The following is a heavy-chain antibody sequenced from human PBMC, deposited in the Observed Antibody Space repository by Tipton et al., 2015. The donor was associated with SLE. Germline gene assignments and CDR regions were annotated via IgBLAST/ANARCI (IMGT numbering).Heavy chain of an antibody. CDR1: GFTFSGHE. J-gene: IGHJ4*02. V-gene: IGHV3-48*03. D-gene: IGHD6-13*01. CDR2: ISTSGTTM. CDR3: ARCQKGSSCYPNDY. Sequence: SLRLSCAASGFTFSGHEMNWVRQAPGRGLEWVSYISTSGTTMYYAEAMKGRFTISRDNAKNSLYLQMNSLRAEDTAFYYCARCQKGSSCYPNDYWRRGPLVAVSS.